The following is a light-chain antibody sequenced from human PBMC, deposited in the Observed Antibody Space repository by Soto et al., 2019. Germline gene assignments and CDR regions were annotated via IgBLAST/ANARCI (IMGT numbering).Light chain of an antibody. CDR3: IQHNSYPRT. CDR2: AAS. Sequence: DIQMTQSPSSLSASVGDRVTITCRASQGIRNDLSWYQQKPGKAPKRLIYAASTLQRGAPSRFSGSGSGTEFTLTISSLQPEDFATYYCIQHNSYPRTFGQGTEVEIK. CDR1: QGIRND. V-gene: IGKV1-17*01. J-gene: IGKJ1*01.